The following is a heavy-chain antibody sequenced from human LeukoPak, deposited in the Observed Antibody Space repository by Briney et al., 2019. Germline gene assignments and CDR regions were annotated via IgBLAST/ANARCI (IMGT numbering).Heavy chain of an antibody. J-gene: IGHJ4*02. Sequence: PGGSLRLSCAASGFTFSSYAMSWVRQAPGKGLEWVSAISGSGGSTYYADSVKGRFTISRDNSKNTLYLQMNGLRAEDTAVYYCAKGDYYDSSGYYGFDYWGQGTLVTVSS. CDR3: AKGDYYDSSGYYGFDY. V-gene: IGHV3-23*01. CDR1: GFTFSSYA. CDR2: ISGSGGST. D-gene: IGHD3-22*01.